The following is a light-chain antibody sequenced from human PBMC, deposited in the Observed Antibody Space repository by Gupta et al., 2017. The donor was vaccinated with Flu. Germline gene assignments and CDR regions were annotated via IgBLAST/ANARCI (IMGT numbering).Light chain of an antibody. CDR3: QQYDNWPFT. Sequence: PATLSVSPGDSATLSCRASRSVSRNLAWYQQKPGQAPRLLIFGASTRATGIPARFSGSGSGTEFTLTISSLQSEDFALYYCQQYDNWPFTFGPGTKVDIK. J-gene: IGKJ3*01. CDR1: RSVSRN. CDR2: GAS. V-gene: IGKV3-15*01.